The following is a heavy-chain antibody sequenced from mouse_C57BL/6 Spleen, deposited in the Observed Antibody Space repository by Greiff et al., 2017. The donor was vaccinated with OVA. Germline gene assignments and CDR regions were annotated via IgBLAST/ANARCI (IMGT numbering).Heavy chain of an antibody. CDR1: GYTFTDYY. J-gene: IGHJ2*01. V-gene: IGHV1-26*01. CDR3: ARSRYYGSSHYFDY. Sequence: VQLQQSGPELVKPGASVKISCKASGYTFTDYYMNWVKQSHGKSLEWIGDINPNNGGTSYNQKFKGKATLTVDKSSSTAYMELRSLTSEDSAVYYCARSRYYGSSHYFDYWGQGTTLTVSS. D-gene: IGHD1-1*01. CDR2: INPNNGGT.